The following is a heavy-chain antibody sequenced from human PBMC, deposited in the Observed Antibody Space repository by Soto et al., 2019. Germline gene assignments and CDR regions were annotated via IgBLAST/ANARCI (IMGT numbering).Heavy chain of an antibody. Sequence: GGSLRLSCAASGFTFSSYDMHWVRQATGKGLEWVSAIGTAGDTYYPGSVKGRFTISRENAKNSLYLQMNSLRAEDTAVYYCARGPHSSGWHYYYYYGMDVWSQGTTVTVSS. CDR2: IGTAGDT. CDR3: ARGPHSSGWHYYYYYGMDV. D-gene: IGHD6-19*01. V-gene: IGHV3-13*01. CDR1: GFTFSSYD. J-gene: IGHJ6*02.